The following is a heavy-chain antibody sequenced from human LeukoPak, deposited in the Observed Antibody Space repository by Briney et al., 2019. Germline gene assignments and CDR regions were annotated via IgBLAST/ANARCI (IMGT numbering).Heavy chain of an antibody. V-gene: IGHV3-30*04. Sequence: PGGSLRLSCAASGFTFSSYAMHWVRQAPGEGLEWVAAISYDGSNKNYADSVKGRFTISRDNSKNTLYLQMNSLRAEDTAVYYCARGYYYGSGSYLEVIYWGQGTLVTVSS. D-gene: IGHD3-10*01. CDR1: GFTFSSYA. J-gene: IGHJ4*02. CDR2: ISYDGSNK. CDR3: ARGYYYGSGSYLEVIY.